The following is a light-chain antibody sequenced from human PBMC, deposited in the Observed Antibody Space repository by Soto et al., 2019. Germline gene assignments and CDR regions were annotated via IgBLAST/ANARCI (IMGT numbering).Light chain of an antibody. J-gene: IGKJ1*01. Sequence: EIVLTQSPATLSLSPGERATLSCRASQSVRTSLAWYQQQPGQAPRLLIYDASNKATGIPARFSGSGSGTDFTLTISSLXXXXXXXXYCQQRSNWPGTFGQGT. CDR1: QSVRTS. CDR3: QQRSNWPGT. CDR2: DAS. V-gene: IGKV3-11*01.